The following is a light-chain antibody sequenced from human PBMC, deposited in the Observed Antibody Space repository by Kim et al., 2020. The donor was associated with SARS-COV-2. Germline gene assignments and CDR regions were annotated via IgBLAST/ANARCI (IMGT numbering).Light chain of an antibody. CDR1: QSISSS. J-gene: IGKJ2*01. Sequence: DIQMTQSPSSLSASVGDRVTITCRASQSISSSLSWYQQKPGKAPKLLTYAASSLQSGVPSRFSGSGSETDFTLIISSLQPEDFATYYCQQSYSSPYTFGQGTKLEI. CDR3: QQSYSSPYT. CDR2: AAS. V-gene: IGKV1-39*01.